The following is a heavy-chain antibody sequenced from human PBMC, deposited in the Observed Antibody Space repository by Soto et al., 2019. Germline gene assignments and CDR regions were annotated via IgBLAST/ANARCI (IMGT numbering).Heavy chain of an antibody. D-gene: IGHD3-10*01. CDR1: GGSISSGGYY. J-gene: IGHJ6*02. CDR3: GRDRPIIIVRGVIPKDDCYGMDV. CDR2: IYYSGST. V-gene: IGHV4-31*03. Sequence: QVQLQESGPGLVKPSQTLSLTCTVSGGSISSGGYYWSCIRQHPGKGLEWIGYIYYSGSTCYNPFLRSRVTIPVDWYKNQFSLQLSSVTAADTAVYYCGRDRPIIIVRGVIPKDDCYGMDVWGPGTTVTVSS.